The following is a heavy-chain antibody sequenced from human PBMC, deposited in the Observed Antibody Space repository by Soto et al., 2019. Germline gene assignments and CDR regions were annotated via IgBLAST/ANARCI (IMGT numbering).Heavy chain of an antibody. V-gene: IGHV1-46*01. J-gene: IGHJ6*02. CDR2: INPSGGST. Sequence: ASVKVSCKASGYTSTRYYMHWVRQAPEQGLEWMGIINPSGGSTSYAQKFQGRVTMTRDTSTSTVYMELSSLRSEDTAVYYCARDNFRLGSSGGTMDVWGQGTTVTVSS. D-gene: IGHD1-26*01. CDR3: ARDNFRLGSSGGTMDV. CDR1: GYTSTRYY.